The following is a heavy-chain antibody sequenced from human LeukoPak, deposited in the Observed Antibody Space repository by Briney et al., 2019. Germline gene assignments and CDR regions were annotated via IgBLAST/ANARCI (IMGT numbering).Heavy chain of an antibody. CDR1: GGSISSYY. V-gene: IGHV4-4*07. CDR2: IYTSGST. J-gene: IGHJ4*02. D-gene: IGHD1-26*01. CDR3: ARGRWISGTYYNFDY. Sequence: PSETLSLTCTVSGGSISSYYWSWIRQPAGKGLEWIGRIYTSGSTNYNPSLKSRVTMSVDTSKNQFSLKLSSVTAADTAVYYCARGRWISGTYYNFDYWGQGTLVIVSS.